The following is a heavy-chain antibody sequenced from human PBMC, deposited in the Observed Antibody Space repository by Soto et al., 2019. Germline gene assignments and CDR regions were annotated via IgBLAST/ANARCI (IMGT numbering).Heavy chain of an antibody. V-gene: IGHV3-21*01. J-gene: IGHJ5*02. CDR3: GVYCSGGSCYSRGEGNWFDP. CDR1: GFTFSSYS. CDR2: ISSSSSYI. D-gene: IGHD2-15*01. Sequence: EVQLVESGGGLVKPGGSLRLSCAASGFTFSSYSMNWVRQAPGKGLEWVSSISSSSSYIYYADSVKGRFTISRDNAKNSLYLQMNSLRAEDTAVYYCGVYCSGGSCYSRGEGNWFDPWGQGTLVTVSS.